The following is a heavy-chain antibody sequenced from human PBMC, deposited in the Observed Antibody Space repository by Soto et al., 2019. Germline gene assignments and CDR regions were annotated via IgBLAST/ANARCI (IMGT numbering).Heavy chain of an antibody. CDR1: GYTFTSYG. D-gene: IGHD6-13*01. J-gene: IGHJ6*02. CDR2: ISAYNGNT. V-gene: IGHV1-18*01. CDR3: AREVAAAGTEYYYGRDV. Sequence: QVQLVQSGAEVKKPGASVKVSCKASGYTFTSYGISWVRQAPGQGLEWMGWISAYNGNTNYAQKLQGRVTMTTDTSTSTAYMELRSLRSDDTAVYYGAREVAAAGTEYYYGRDVWGQGTTVTVSS.